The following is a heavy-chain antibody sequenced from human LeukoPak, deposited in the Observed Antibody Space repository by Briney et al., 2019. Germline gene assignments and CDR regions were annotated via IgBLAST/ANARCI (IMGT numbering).Heavy chain of an antibody. CDR2: IYYSGST. CDR1: GGSISSYY. Sequence: SETLSLTCTVSGGSISSYYWSWIRQHPGKGLEWIGYIYYSGSTYYNPSLKSRVTISVDTSKNQFSLKLSSVTAADTAVYYCARGALPRGAFDIWGQGTMVTVSS. V-gene: IGHV4-59*06. D-gene: IGHD3-10*01. J-gene: IGHJ3*02. CDR3: ARGALPRGAFDI.